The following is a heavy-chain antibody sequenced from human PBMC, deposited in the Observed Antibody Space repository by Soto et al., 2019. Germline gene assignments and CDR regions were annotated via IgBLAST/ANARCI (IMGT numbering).Heavy chain of an antibody. Sequence: QAQLVQSGAEVKKPGSSVKVSCKASGGTFGSYPISWVRQAPGQELEWMGRIVPILGLANYAQKFQGRVTITADKSTSTADMELSSRRSEDTAVYYCASSIAVLTGYYTKDNGGQGTLVTVSS. CDR1: GGTFGSYP. CDR2: IVPILGLA. J-gene: IGHJ4*02. D-gene: IGHD3-9*01. CDR3: ASSIAVLTGYYTKDN. V-gene: IGHV1-69*02.